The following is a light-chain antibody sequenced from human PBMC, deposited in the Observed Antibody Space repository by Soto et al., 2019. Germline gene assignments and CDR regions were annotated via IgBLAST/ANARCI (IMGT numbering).Light chain of an antibody. V-gene: IGKV3-11*01. CDR1: QSVNNY. CDR3: KNRSNWPLT. CDR2: DAS. J-gene: IGKJ4*01. Sequence: EIVLMKSHGTLSLSPGASGTLSRRASQSVNNYLGWYQQKPGQANRLLIYDASNRATGIPARFSGSGSGTDFTLTISSLEPEEFAVYYCKNRSNWPLTVGGGNKV.